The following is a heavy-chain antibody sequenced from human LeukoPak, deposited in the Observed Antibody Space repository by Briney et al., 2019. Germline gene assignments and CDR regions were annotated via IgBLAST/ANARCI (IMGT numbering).Heavy chain of an antibody. J-gene: IGHJ5*02. CDR3: AKDPTYYNILTGYLPRFDP. CDR2: ISGSGGST. CDR1: GFTFSSYA. V-gene: IGHV3-23*01. Sequence: GGSLRLSCAASGFTFSSYAMSWVRQAPGKGLEWVSAISGSGGSTYYADSVKGRFTISRDNSKNTLYLQMNSLRAEDTAVYYCAKDPTYYNILTGYLPRFDPWGQGTLVTVSS. D-gene: IGHD3-9*01.